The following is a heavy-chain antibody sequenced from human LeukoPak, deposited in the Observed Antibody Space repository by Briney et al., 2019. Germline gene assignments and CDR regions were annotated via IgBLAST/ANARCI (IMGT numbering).Heavy chain of an antibody. V-gene: IGHV4-34*01. CDR2: INHSGST. CDR3: ARHLVPGLSSAFDI. CDR1: GGSFSGYY. Sequence: PSETLSLTCAVYGGSFSGYYWIWIRQPPGKGLEWIGEINHSGSTKYNPSLKSRVTISVDTSKNQFSLKLSSVTAADTAVYYCARHLVPGLSSAFDIWGQGTMVTVSS. J-gene: IGHJ3*02. D-gene: IGHD3-10*01.